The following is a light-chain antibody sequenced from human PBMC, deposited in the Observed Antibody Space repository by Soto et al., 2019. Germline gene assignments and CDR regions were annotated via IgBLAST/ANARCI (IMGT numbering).Light chain of an antibody. V-gene: IGKV2-24*01. CDR2: EVS. Sequence: DIVMTQNPVSSSVSLGQSASISCRSSRSLLHANGNTYLSWVQQRPGQPPRVLIYEVSKRFSGVPDRFSGSGAETDFTLKISRVEAEDVGFYYCMQSTDLPRTFGQGTKVEI. CDR3: MQSTDLPRT. CDR1: RSLLHANGNTY. J-gene: IGKJ1*01.